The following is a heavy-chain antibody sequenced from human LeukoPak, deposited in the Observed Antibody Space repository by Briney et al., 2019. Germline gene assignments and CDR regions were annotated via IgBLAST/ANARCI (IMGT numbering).Heavy chain of an antibody. CDR2: INAGNGNT. V-gene: IGHV1-3*01. CDR3: ARASDWLDP. J-gene: IGHJ5*02. Sequence: ASVKVSCKASGYTFTNYAMHWVRQAPGQGLEWMGGINAGNGNTRYSQKFQGRVTITRDTSASTAYMELSSLRSEDTAVYYCARASDWLDPWGQGTLVTVSS. CDR1: GYTFTNYA.